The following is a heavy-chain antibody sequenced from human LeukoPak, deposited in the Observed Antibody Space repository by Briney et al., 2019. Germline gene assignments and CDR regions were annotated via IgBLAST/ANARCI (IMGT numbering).Heavy chain of an antibody. V-gene: IGHV4-61*02. CDR3: ARIEGTVVIVDYFDY. Sequence: PSETLSLTCTVSGGSISSGSCYWSWLRQPAGKGLEWIGRIYTSGSTNYNPSLKSRVTISVDTSKNQFSLKLSSVTAADTAVYYCARIEGTVVIVDYFDYWGQGTLVTVSS. CDR1: GGSISSGSCY. D-gene: IGHD3-22*01. J-gene: IGHJ4*02. CDR2: IYTSGST.